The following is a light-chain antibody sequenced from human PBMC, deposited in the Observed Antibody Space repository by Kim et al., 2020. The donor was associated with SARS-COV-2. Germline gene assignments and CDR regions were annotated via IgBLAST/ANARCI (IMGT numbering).Light chain of an antibody. CDR1: QSVLYSSNNKNY. CDR3: QQYYSSPYT. J-gene: IGKJ2*01. V-gene: IGKV4-1*01. Sequence: DIVMTQSPDSLAVSLGERATINCKSSQSVLYSSNNKNYLAWYQQKPGQPPRLLIYWASTRESGVPDRFSGSGSGTDFSHTISSLQAEDVAFYYCQQYYSSPYTFGQGTKLEI. CDR2: WAS.